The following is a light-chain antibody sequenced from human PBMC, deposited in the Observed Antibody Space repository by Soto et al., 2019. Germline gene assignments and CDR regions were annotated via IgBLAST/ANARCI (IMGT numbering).Light chain of an antibody. V-gene: IGLV2-14*01. J-gene: IGLJ1*01. CDR1: SSDVGGYNY. CDR2: DVS. Sequence: QPVLTQPASVSGSPGQSITISCTGASSDVGGYNYVSWYQQHPGKAPKLMIYDVSNRPSGVSNRFSGSKSGNTASLTISGLQVEEEPVYYCSSYTGSSTFVFGTGTKVTVL. CDR3: SSYTGSSTFV.